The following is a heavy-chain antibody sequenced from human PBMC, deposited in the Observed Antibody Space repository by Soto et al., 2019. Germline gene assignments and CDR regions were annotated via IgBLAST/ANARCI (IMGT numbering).Heavy chain of an antibody. V-gene: IGHV3-23*01. D-gene: IGHD3-3*01. CDR3: AKSPGPRFWSRYYRDY. CDR1: GFTFSSYA. Sequence: GGSLRLSCAASGFTFSSYAMSWVRQAPGKGLEWVSAISGSGGSPYYADSVKGRFTISRDNSKNALYLQMNSLRAEDTAVYFCAKSPGPRFWSRYYRDYWGQGTLVTVSS. J-gene: IGHJ4*02. CDR2: ISGSGGSP.